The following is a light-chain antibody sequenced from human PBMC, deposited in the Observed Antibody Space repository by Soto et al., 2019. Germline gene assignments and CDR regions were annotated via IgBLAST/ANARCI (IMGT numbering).Light chain of an antibody. CDR1: STDVSGYNY. CDR2: DVS. V-gene: IGLV2-11*01. CDR3: CSYAGRDTLYV. Sequence: QSVLTQPRSVSGSPGQSVTISCTGTSTDVSGYNYVSWYQQHPGKVPKLMLYDVSKRPSGVPDRFSGSKSGNTASLTIFGFQAGDEADYYCCSYAGRDTLYVFGSGTKVTVL. J-gene: IGLJ1*01.